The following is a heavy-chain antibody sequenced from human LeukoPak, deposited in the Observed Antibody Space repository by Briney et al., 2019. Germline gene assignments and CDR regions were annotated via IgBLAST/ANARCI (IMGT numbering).Heavy chain of an antibody. V-gene: IGHV4-4*02. Sequence: SETLSLTCAVSSGSISSSNWWSWVRQPPGKGLEWIGEIYHSGSTNYNPSLKSRVTISVDKSKNQFSLKLSSVTAADTAVYYCARDSGTTGEVKFDPWGQGTLVTVSS. CDR3: ARDSGTTGEVKFDP. CDR2: IYHSGST. CDR1: SGSISSSNW. J-gene: IGHJ5*02. D-gene: IGHD3-10*01.